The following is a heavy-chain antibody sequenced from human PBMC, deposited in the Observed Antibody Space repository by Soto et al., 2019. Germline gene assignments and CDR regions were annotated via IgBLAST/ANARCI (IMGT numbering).Heavy chain of an antibody. CDR2: ISYDGSNK. J-gene: IGHJ2*01. CDR1: GFTFSSYG. D-gene: IGHD2-8*02. Sequence: QVQLVESGGGVVQPGRSLRLSCAASGFTFSSYGMHWVRQAPGKGLEWVAVISYDGSNKYYADSVKGRFTISRDNSKNTLYLQMNSLRAEDTAVYYCAKDRGTGGGNWYFDLWGRGTLVTVSS. CDR3: AKDRGTGGGNWYFDL. V-gene: IGHV3-30*18.